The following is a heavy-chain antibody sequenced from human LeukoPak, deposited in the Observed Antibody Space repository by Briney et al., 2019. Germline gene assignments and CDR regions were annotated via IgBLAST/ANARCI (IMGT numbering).Heavy chain of an antibody. D-gene: IGHD6-25*01. V-gene: IGHV3-30-3*01. CDR2: ISYDGSNK. CDR3: ARARLPKYYFDY. J-gene: IGHJ4*02. Sequence: GRSLRLSCAASGFTFSSYAMHWVRQAPGKGLEWVAVISYDGSNKYYADSVKGRFTISRDNSKNTLYLQMNSLRAEDTAVYYCARARLPKYYFDYWGQGTLVTVSS. CDR1: GFTFSSYA.